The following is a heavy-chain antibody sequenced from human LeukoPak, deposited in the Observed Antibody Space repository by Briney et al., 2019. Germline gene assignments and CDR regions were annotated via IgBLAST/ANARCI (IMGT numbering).Heavy chain of an antibody. V-gene: IGHV1-18*01. Sequence: ASVKVSCKASGYTFTSYGISWVRQAPGQGLEWMGWISAYNGNTNYAQKLQGRVTMTTDTSTSTAYMELRSLRPDDTAVYYCARDPDLDCSGGSCYYNWFDPWGQGTLVTVSS. CDR1: GYTFTSYG. CDR3: ARDPDLDCSGGSCYYNWFDP. J-gene: IGHJ5*02. D-gene: IGHD2-15*01. CDR2: ISAYNGNT.